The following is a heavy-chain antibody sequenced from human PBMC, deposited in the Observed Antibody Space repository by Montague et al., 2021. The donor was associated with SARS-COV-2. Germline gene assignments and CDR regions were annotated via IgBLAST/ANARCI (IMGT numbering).Heavy chain of an antibody. CDR3: VTGSGYP. CDR2: IYDSGST. J-gene: IGHJ5*02. D-gene: IGHD3-22*01. V-gene: IGHV4-61*01. Sequence: SETLSLTCTVTGDSVISDTYYWSWIRQPPGKGLEWIGFIYDSGSTSYNPSLHSRVTITIDTSKNQFSLNLMSVTPADTAVYYCVTGSGYPWGQGTLVTVSS. CDR1: GDSVISDTYY.